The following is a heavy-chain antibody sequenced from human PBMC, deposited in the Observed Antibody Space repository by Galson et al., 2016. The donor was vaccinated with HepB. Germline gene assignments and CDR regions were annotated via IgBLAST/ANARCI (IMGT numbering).Heavy chain of an antibody. Sequence: SLRLFCAGSGFAFSNFAMSWVRQAPGEGLEWISSSNARGDNIYYSASVKGRFTLSRDNSNNTLYLRMNSLRVEDTAIYYCAKEALYGSGTYIDSWGQGILVTVSS. J-gene: IGHJ4*02. CDR2: SNARGDNI. CDR1: GFAFSNFA. CDR3: AKEALYGSGTYIDS. D-gene: IGHD3-10*01. V-gene: IGHV3-23*01.